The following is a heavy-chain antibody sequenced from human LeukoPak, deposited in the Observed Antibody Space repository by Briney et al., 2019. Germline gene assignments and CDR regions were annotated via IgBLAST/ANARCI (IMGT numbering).Heavy chain of an antibody. CDR1: GYTFTNYY. CDR3: VRDGAFDY. Sequence: ASVKVSCKASGYTFTNYYMHWLRQPPGQGLEWMGWINPNSGGTNYAQKFQGRVTMTRDTSISTAYVDLSRLGSDDTVVYYCVRDGAFDYWGQGTLVTVSS. V-gene: IGHV1-2*02. D-gene: IGHD3-16*01. J-gene: IGHJ4*02. CDR2: INPNSGGT.